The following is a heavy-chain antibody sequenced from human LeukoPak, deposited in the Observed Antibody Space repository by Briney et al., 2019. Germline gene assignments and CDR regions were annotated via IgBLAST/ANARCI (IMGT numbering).Heavy chain of an antibody. D-gene: IGHD2-2*01. CDR3: ARGLGLASGVVPPAMGIYFDY. CDR1: RGSFIGYF. V-gene: IGHV4-34*01. Sequence: PSETLSLTRAVYRGSFIGYFWSGIRQPPWKGLDWIGEINHSGSTNYNPSLMSRVPISVDTSKNQFSLKLSSATAEDTAVYYCARGLGLASGVVPPAMGIYFDYWGQGTLVTVSS. CDR2: INHSGST. J-gene: IGHJ4*02.